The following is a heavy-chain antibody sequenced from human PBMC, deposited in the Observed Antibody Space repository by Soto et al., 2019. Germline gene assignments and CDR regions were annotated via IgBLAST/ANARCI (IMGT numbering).Heavy chain of an antibody. D-gene: IGHD2-2*01. CDR3: AAIYCSSTSCYNYGMDV. V-gene: IGHV3-53*01. J-gene: IGHJ6*02. Sequence: GGSLRLSCAASGFTVSSNYMSWVRQAPGKGLEWVSVIYSGGSTYYADSVKGRFTISRDNSKHTLYLQMNSLRAEDTAVYYCAAIYCSSTSCYNYGMDVLGQGTTVTVSS. CDR1: GFTVSSNY. CDR2: IYSGGST.